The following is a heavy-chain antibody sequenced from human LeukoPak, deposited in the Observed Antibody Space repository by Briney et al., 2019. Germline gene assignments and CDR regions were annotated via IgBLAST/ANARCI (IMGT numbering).Heavy chain of an antibody. CDR2: IQQDGSER. CDR3: ARDKVVGATYFDY. V-gene: IGHV3-7*01. D-gene: IGHD1-26*01. Sequence: PGVSLRLSCAASGFTFSNYWMSWVRQAPGKGLEWVANIQQDGSERYYVDSVKGRFTISRDNAKNSLYLQMNSLRAEDTAVYYCARDKVVGATYFDYWGQGTLVTVSS. CDR1: GFTFSNYW. J-gene: IGHJ4*02.